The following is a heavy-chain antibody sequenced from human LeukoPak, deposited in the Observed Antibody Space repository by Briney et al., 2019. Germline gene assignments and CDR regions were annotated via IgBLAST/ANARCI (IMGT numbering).Heavy chain of an antibody. J-gene: IGHJ4*02. CDR3: ARGRGQWLWSYYFDY. CDR2: IYYSGST. D-gene: IGHD6-19*01. V-gene: IGHV4-39*07. Sequence: PSETLSLTCTVSGGSISSGDYYWGWIRQPPGKGLEWIGSIYYSGSTYYNPSLKSRVTISVDTSKNQFSLKLSSVTAADTAVYYCARGRGQWLWSYYFDYWGQGTLVTVSS. CDR1: GGSISSGDYY.